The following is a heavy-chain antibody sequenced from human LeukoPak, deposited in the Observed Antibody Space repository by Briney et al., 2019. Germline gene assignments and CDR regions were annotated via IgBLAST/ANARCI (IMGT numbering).Heavy chain of an antibody. D-gene: IGHD6-13*01. CDR1: GYIFTGYY. CDR3: ARGEGDSSSWPLNY. J-gene: IGHJ4*02. CDR2: INPNSGGT. V-gene: IGHV1-2*02. Sequence: ASVRVSCKASGYIFTGYYMHWVRQAPGQGLEWMGWINPNSGGTKYAQQFQGRVTMTRDTSISTANMELSRLTSDDTAVYYCARGEGDSSSWPLNYWGQGTLVPVSS.